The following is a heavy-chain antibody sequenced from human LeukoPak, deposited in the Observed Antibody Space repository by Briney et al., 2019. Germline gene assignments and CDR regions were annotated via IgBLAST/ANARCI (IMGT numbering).Heavy chain of an antibody. D-gene: IGHD2-21*01. CDR3: ARGPSAMWPDY. V-gene: IGHV4-61*02. Sequence: SQTLSLTCTVSGGSISSGSYYWSWIRQPAGKGLEWIGRIYTSGSTNYNPSLKSRVTISVDTSKNQFSLRLSSVTAADTAVYYCARGPSAMWPDYWGQGTLVTVSS. CDR1: GGSISSGSYY. CDR2: IYTSGST. J-gene: IGHJ4*02.